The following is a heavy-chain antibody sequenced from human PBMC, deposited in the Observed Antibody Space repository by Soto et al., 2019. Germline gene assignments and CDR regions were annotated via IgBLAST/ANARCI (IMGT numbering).Heavy chain of an antibody. Sequence: QAQLQQWGAGLLKPSETLSLTCAVYGGSFSGYYWSWISEPPGKALAWIGEINHSGSTNYNPSLKSRVTTSVDTSKNQFSLELSSVTAADPAVYDCARGPRLAADFSYYWGQGTLVTVSS. CDR1: GGSFSGYY. V-gene: IGHV4-34*01. CDR2: INHSGST. J-gene: IGHJ4*02. CDR3: ARGPRLAADFSYY. D-gene: IGHD6-13*01.